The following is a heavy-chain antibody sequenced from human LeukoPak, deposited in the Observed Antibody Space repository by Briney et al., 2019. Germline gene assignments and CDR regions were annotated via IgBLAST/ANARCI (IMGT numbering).Heavy chain of an antibody. J-gene: IGHJ4*02. Sequence: SETLSLTCSVSGYSVSSAFYWGWIRQPPGKGLEWIGSFYHDETTYYNPSLKSRVTLSVDTSKRQFYLDMYSFTAADTAVYYCASAASEDYFDYWGRGALVTVSS. D-gene: IGHD2-15*01. CDR3: ASAASEDYFDY. CDR2: FYHDETT. V-gene: IGHV4-38-2*02. CDR1: GYSVSSAFY.